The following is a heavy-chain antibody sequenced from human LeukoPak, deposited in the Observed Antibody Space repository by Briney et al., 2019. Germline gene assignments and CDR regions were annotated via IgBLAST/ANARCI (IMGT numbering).Heavy chain of an antibody. CDR1: GYTFTGYY. J-gene: IGHJ4*02. Sequence: GASVKVSCKASGYTFTGYYMHWVRQATGQGLEWMGWMNPNSGNTGYAQKFQGRVTMTRNTSISTAYMELSSLRSEDTAVYYCARGPRYSSSWYGRVFGPGYYFDYWGQGTLVTVSS. V-gene: IGHV1-8*02. CDR2: MNPNSGNT. D-gene: IGHD6-13*01. CDR3: ARGPRYSSSWYGRVFGPGYYFDY.